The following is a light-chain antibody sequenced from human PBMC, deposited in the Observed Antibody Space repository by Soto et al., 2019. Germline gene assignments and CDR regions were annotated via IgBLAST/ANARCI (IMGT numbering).Light chain of an antibody. J-gene: IGLJ1*01. Sequence: QSVLTQPASVSGSPGQSITISCTGTSSDVGTYNHVSWYQQHPGKAPKLIIYEVSNRPSGVSNHFSGSKSGNTASLTISGLQAEDEADYYCSSYTSSSTYVFGAGNKLTVL. CDR2: EVS. CDR1: SSDVGTYNH. CDR3: SSYTSSSTYV. V-gene: IGLV2-14*01.